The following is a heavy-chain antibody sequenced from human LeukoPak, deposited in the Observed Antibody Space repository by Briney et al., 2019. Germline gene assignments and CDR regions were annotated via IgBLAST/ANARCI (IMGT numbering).Heavy chain of an antibody. CDR3: ARASYPYYYDSSGYRGYFDY. CDR2: ISYDGSNK. J-gene: IGHJ4*02. V-gene: IGHV3-30*04. Sequence: GGSLRLSCAASGFTFSSYAMHWVRQAPGKGLEWVAVISYDGSNKYYADSVKGRFTISRDNSKNTLYLQMNSLRAEDTAVYYCARASYPYYYDSSGYRGYFDYWGQGTLVTVSS. D-gene: IGHD3-22*01. CDR1: GFTFSSYA.